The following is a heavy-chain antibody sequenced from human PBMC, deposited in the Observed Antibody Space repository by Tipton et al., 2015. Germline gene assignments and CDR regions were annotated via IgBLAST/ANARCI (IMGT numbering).Heavy chain of an antibody. D-gene: IGHD6-25*01. J-gene: IGHJ4*02. V-gene: IGHV3-49*03. Sequence: SLRLSCTGSGFIFGDHAMSWFRQAPGKGLEWVGFISSKSYSGTAEYAASAKGRFTISRDDSKNTLYLQMNSLRVEDTAVYYCTTDPSPPGSGSNSDFWGQGTLVTVSS. CDR3: TTDPSPPGSGSNSDF. CDR2: ISSKSYSGTA. CDR1: GFIFGDHA.